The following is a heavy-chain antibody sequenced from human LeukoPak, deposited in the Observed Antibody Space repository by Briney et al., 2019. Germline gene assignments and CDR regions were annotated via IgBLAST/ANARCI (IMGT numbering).Heavy chain of an antibody. CDR2: ISGSGGST. D-gene: IGHD6-13*01. Sequence: GGSLRLSCAASGFTFSSYAMSWVRQAPGKGLEWVSAISGSGGSTYYADSVKGRFTISRDNSKNTLYQQMNSLRAEDTAVYYCAKDQAAAGYYYYGMDVWGQGTTVTVSS. CDR3: AKDQAAAGYYYYGMDV. CDR1: GFTFSSYA. V-gene: IGHV3-23*01. J-gene: IGHJ6*02.